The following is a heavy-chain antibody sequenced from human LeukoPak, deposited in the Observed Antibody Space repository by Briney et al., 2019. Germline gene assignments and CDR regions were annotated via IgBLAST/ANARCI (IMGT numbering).Heavy chain of an antibody. Sequence: PGGSLRLSCAVSGFSVSTYGMSWVRLAPGKGLEWISAISVDGETTWYADSVKGRFFISRDNSRNMLYLQMNSLRAEDTAVYYCAQGYSSGWYPNWGQGSLVSVSS. CDR2: ISVDGETT. CDR1: GFSVSTYG. V-gene: IGHV3-23*01. J-gene: IGHJ4*02. CDR3: AQGYSSGWYPN. D-gene: IGHD6-19*01.